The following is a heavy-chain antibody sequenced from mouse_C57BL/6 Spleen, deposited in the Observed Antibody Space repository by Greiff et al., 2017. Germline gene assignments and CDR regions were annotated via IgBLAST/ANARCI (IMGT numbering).Heavy chain of an antibody. CDR1: GFTFSDYG. CDR2: ISSGSSTF. Sequence: EVHLVESGGGLVKPGGSLKLSCAASGFTFSDYGMHWVRQAPEKGLEWVAYISSGSSTFYYADTVKGRFTISRDNAKNTLFLQMTSLRSEDTAMYYCARRDYGGYWYVDVWGTGTTVTVSS. D-gene: IGHD2-4*01. V-gene: IGHV5-17*01. J-gene: IGHJ1*03. CDR3: ARRDYGGYWYVDV.